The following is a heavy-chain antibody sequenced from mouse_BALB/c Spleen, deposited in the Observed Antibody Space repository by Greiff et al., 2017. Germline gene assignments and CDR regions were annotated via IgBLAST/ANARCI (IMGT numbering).Heavy chain of an antibody. Sequence: DVKLVESGGGLVKPGGSLKLSCAASGFTFSSYAMSWVRQTPEKRLEWVATISSGGSYTYYPDSVKGRFTISRDNAKNTLYLQMSSLRSEDTAMYYCARHNGMMTTSWFAYWGQGTLVTVSA. CDR1: GFTFSSYA. CDR3: ARHNGMMTTSWFAY. V-gene: IGHV5-9-3*01. J-gene: IGHJ3*01. D-gene: IGHD2-4*01. CDR2: ISSGGSYT.